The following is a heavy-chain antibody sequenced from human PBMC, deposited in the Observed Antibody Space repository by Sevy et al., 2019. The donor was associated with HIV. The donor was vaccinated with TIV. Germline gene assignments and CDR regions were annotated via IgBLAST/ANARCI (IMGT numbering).Heavy chain of an antibody. V-gene: IGHV3-7*01. J-gene: IGHJ6*02. CDR1: GISISSHW. Sequence: GGSLRLSCVGAGISISSHWMNWVRQSPGKGLEWVANINQDGSEIYYVGSVKGRFTISRDNARNSGYPQMHSLSVEDSGVYYCARAMGVWGQGTTVTVSS. CDR3: ARAMGV. CDR2: INQDGSEI.